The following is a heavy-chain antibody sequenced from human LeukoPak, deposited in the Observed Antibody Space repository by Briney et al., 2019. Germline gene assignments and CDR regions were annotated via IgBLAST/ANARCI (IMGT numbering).Heavy chain of an antibody. CDR2: IYYSGST. CDR3: ARVLGAGHYYYYYYMDV. CDR1: GGSISSYY. V-gene: IGHV4-59*01. Sequence: PSETLPLTCTVSGGSISSYYWSWIRQPPGKGLEWIGYIYYSGSTNYNPSLKSRVTISVDTSKNQFSLKLSSVTAADTAVYYCARVLGAGHYYYYYYMDVWGKGTTVTVSS. D-gene: IGHD1-26*01. J-gene: IGHJ6*03.